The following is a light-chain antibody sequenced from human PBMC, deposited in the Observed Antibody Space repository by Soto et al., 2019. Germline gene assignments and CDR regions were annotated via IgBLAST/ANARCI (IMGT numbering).Light chain of an antibody. J-gene: IGKJ4*01. Sequence: IVMTQSPDSLSVSLGERATLNCKSSQSLLFTSNSRNYLAWYQQKPGQSPKLLISWASTRESGVPDRFSGSGSGTDFTLTINSLQAEDAAVYYCLQYYSFLTFGGGTRVEI. V-gene: IGKV4-1*01. CDR2: WAS. CDR3: LQYYSFLT. CDR1: QSLLFTSNSRNY.